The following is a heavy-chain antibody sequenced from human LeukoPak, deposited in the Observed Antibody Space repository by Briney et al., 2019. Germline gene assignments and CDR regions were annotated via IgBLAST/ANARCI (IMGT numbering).Heavy chain of an antibody. CDR3: ARAGVNYYYYMDV. J-gene: IGHJ6*03. CDR2: INPSGGSA. V-gene: IGHV1-46*01. D-gene: IGHD3-10*01. Sequence: ASVEVSCKASGYTFTDYFMHWVRQAPGQGLEWVGIINPSGGSATHAQKFQGRVTMTSDTSTSTVYMELSSLRSEDTAVYYCARAGVNYYYYMDVWGKGTTVTISS. CDR1: GYTFTDYF.